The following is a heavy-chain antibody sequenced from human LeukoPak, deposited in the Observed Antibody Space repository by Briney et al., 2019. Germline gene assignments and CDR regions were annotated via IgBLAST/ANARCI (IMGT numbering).Heavy chain of an antibody. CDR3: ARLEGRWFDP. CDR1: GFTFSNYG. Sequence: GGSLRLSCAASGFTFSNYGMHWVRQAPGKGLEWVAVIWYDGSNKNFADSVKGRFTISRDNSKNTLYLQMSSLKASDTAMYYCARLEGRWFDPWGQGTLVTVSS. J-gene: IGHJ5*02. CDR2: IWYDGSNK. D-gene: IGHD5-24*01. V-gene: IGHV3-33*01.